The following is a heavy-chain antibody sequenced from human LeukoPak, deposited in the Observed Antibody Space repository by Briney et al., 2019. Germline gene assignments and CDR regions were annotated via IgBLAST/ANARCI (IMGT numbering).Heavy chain of an antibody. V-gene: IGHV1-69*01. CDR2: IIPIFGTA. Sequence: GSSVKVSCKASGGTFSSYAISWVRQAPGQGLEWMGGIIPIFGTANYAQKFQGRVTITADESTSTAYMELSSLRSEDTAVYYCARAPGYSSSSPNFDYWGQGTLVTVSS. J-gene: IGHJ4*02. CDR1: GGTFSSYA. D-gene: IGHD6-6*01. CDR3: ARAPGYSSSSPNFDY.